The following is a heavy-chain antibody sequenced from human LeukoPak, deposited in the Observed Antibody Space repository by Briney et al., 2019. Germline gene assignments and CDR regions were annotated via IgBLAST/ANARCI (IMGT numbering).Heavy chain of an antibody. J-gene: IGHJ4*02. CDR3: ARGDYFDDSASPVDY. CDR2: ISSSSGTI. Sequence: PGRSLRLSCAASGFTFSSYSMNWVRQAPGKGLEWVSYISSSSGTILYADSVKGRFTISRDNAKNSLYLQMNSLRAEDTAVYYCARGDYFDDSASPVDYWGQGTLVTVSS. CDR1: GFTFSSYS. D-gene: IGHD2/OR15-2a*01. V-gene: IGHV3-48*01.